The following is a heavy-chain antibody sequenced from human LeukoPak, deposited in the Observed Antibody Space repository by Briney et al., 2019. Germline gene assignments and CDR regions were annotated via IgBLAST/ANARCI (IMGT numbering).Heavy chain of an antibody. D-gene: IGHD5-18*01. J-gene: IGHJ6*02. CDR3: ARLQTAMAYYYGMDV. CDR1: GGSISSSSYY. CDR2: IYYSGST. Sequence: SETLSLTCTVSGGSISSSSYYWGWIRQPPGKGLEWIGSIYYSGSTYYNPSLKSRVTISVDTSKNQFSLKLSSVTAADTAVYYCARLQTAMAYYYGMDVWGQGTTVTVSS. V-gene: IGHV4-39*07.